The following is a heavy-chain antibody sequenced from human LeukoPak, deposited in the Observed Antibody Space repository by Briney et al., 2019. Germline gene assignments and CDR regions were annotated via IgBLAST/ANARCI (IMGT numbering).Heavy chain of an antibody. D-gene: IGHD3-9*01. CDR2: IIPIFSTA. J-gene: IGHJ5*02. V-gene: IGHV1-69*06. Sequence: ASVKVSCKASGGTFSSYAISWVRQAPGQGLEWMGGIIPIFSTANYAQKFQGRVTITADKSTSTAYMELSSLRSEDTAVYYCARDYDILTGSYNWFDPWGQGTLVTVSS. CDR3: ARDYDILTGSYNWFDP. CDR1: GGTFSSYA.